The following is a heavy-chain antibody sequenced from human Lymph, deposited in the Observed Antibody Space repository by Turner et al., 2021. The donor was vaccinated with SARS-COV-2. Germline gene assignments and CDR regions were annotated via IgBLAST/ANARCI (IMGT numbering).Heavy chain of an antibody. CDR3: ARDYGGNSNYFGY. J-gene: IGHJ4*02. CDR2: IYYSGST. Sequence: QVQLQESGPGLVKPSQTLSLTCTVSGGSISSGGYCWSWIRQHPGKGLEWIGYIYYSGSTYYNPSLKSRVTISVDTSKNQFSLKLSSVTAADTAVYYCARDYGGNSNYFGYWGQGTLVTVSS. CDR1: GGSISSGGYC. D-gene: IGHD4-17*01. V-gene: IGHV4-31*03.